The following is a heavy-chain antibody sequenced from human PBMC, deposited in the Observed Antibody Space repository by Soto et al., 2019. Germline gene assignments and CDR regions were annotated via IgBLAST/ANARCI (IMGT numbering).Heavy chain of an antibody. D-gene: IGHD4-17*01. CDR3: AKDRGVEVTTRFFDY. J-gene: IGHJ4*02. CDR1: GFTFSSYS. V-gene: IGHV3-48*01. Sequence: PGGSLRLSCAASGFTFSSYSMNWVRQAPGKGLEWVSYISSSSSTIYYADSVKGRFTISRDKAKNSLYLQMNSLRAEDTAVYYCAKDRGVEVTTRFFDYWGQGTLVTVSS. CDR2: ISSSSSTI.